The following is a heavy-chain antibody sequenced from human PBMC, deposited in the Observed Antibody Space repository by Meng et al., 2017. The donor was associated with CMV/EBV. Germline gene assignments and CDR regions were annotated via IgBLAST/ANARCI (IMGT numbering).Heavy chain of an antibody. J-gene: IGHJ4*02. D-gene: IGHD3-3*01. V-gene: IGHV4-39*07. CDR2: IYYSGST. CDR3: ARSLYDFWSGRVTPYYFDY. CDR1: IGSSGYY. Sequence: IGSSGYYWGWIRQPPGKGLEWIGSIYYSGSTYYNPSLKSRVTISVDTSKNQFSLKLSSVTAADTAVYYCARSLYDFWSGRVTPYYFDYWGQGTLVTVSS.